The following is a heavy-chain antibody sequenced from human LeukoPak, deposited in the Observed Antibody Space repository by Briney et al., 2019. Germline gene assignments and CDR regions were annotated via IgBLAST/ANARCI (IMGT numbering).Heavy chain of an antibody. V-gene: IGHV1-8*01. CDR1: GYTFTSYD. CDR3: ARATHYDILTGYYPSRYYYYYYYMDV. CDR2: MNPNSGNT. D-gene: IGHD3-9*01. J-gene: IGHJ6*03. Sequence: ASVKVSCKASGYTFTSYDINWVRQAPGQGLEWMGWMNPNSGNTGSAQKFQGRVTMTRNTSISTAYMELSSLRSEDTAVYYCARATHYDILTGYYPSRYYYYYYYMDVWGKGTTVTISS.